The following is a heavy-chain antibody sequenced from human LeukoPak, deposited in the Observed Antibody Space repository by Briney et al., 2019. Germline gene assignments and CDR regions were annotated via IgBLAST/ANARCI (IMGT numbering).Heavy chain of an antibody. J-gene: IGHJ4*02. CDR3: ARAAGDEGRSFDY. V-gene: IGHV4-34*01. CDR1: GGSFSGYY. CDR2: INHSGST. Sequence: SETLSLTCAAYGGSFSGYYWSWIRQPPGKGLEWIGEINHSGSTNYNPSLKSRVTISVDTSKNQFSLKLSSVAAADTAVYYCARAAGDEGRSFDYWGQGTLVTVSS. D-gene: IGHD1-14*01.